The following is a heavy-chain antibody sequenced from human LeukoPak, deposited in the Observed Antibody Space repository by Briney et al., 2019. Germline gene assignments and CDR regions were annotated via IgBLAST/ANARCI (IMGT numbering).Heavy chain of an antibody. D-gene: IGHD4-17*01. CDR3: ARGRPTQYGDSFDY. CDR1: GYTFTSYD. J-gene: IGHJ4*02. V-gene: IGHV1-8*01. Sequence: ASVKVSCKASGYTFTSYDINWVRQATGQGLEWMGWMNPNSGNTGYAQKFQGRVTMTRNTSISTAYMELSSLRSEDTAVYYCARGRPTQYGDSFDYWGQGTLVTVSS. CDR2: MNPNSGNT.